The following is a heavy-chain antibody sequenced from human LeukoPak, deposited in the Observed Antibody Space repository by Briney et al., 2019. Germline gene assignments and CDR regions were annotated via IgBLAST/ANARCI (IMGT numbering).Heavy chain of an antibody. D-gene: IGHD5-24*01. V-gene: IGHV4-34*01. CDR3: ARGSRDGYNLGYYMDV. CDR2: INHSGST. Sequence: SETLSLTCAVYGGSFSGYYWSWVRQPPGKGVEWIGEINHSGSTNYNPSLMSRVTISVDTSKNQFSLKLSSVTAADTAVYYCARGSRDGYNLGYYMDVWGKGTTVTVSS. CDR1: GGSFSGYY. J-gene: IGHJ6*03.